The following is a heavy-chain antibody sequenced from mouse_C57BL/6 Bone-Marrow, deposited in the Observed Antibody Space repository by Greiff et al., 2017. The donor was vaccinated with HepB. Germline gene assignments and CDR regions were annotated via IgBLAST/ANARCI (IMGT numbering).Heavy chain of an antibody. CDR3: ARKEDGDYYAMDY. J-gene: IGHJ4*01. V-gene: IGHV1-80*01. CDR1: GYAFSSYW. Sequence: QVQLQQSGAELVKPGASVKISCKASGYAFSSYWMNWVKQRPGKGLEWIGQIYPGDGDTNYNGKFKGKATLTADKSSSTAYMQLSSLTSEDSAVYFCARKEDGDYYAMDYWGQGTSVTVSS. CDR2: IYPGDGDT.